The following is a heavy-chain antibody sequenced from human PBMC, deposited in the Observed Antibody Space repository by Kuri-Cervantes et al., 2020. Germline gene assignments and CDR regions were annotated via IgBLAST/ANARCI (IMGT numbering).Heavy chain of an antibody. J-gene: IGHJ5*02. D-gene: IGHD6-19*01. CDR1: GYTFTGYY. CDR3: ARGGTYSSGWFWPFDP. CDR2: INPNSGGT. Sequence: ASVKVSCKASGYTFTGYYMHWVRQAPGQGLEWMGWINPNSGGTNYAQKFQGWVTMTRDTSISTAYMEPSSLRSEDTAVYYCARGGTYSSGWFWPFDPWAREPWSPSPQ. V-gene: IGHV1-2*04.